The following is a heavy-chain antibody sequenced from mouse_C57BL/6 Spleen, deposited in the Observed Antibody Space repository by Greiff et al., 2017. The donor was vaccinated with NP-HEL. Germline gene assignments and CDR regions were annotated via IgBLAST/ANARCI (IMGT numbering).Heavy chain of an antibody. Sequence: VKQSCKASGYTFTSYWMHWVKQRPGRGLKWIGRIDPNSGGTKYNEKFKSKATLTVDKPSSTAYMQLSSLTSEDSAVYYCARGYDGYYPYAMDYWGQGTSVTVSS. CDR1: GYTFTSYW. CDR2: IDPNSGGT. CDR3: ARGYDGYYPYAMDY. V-gene: IGHV1-72*01. D-gene: IGHD2-3*01. J-gene: IGHJ4*01.